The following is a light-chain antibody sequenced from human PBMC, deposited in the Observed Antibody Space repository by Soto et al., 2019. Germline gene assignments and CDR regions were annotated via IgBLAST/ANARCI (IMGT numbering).Light chain of an antibody. CDR3: QQYISYSPFT. V-gene: IGKV1-5*01. J-gene: IGKJ3*01. CDR1: QSVGGW. Sequence: DIQMTQSPSTLSASVGDRVTITCRASQSVGGWLAWYQQKPGKAPKLLLYDASSLRSGVPSRFSGSGSGTEFTLTISSLQPDDFATYYCQQYISYSPFTFGPGTKVDIK. CDR2: DAS.